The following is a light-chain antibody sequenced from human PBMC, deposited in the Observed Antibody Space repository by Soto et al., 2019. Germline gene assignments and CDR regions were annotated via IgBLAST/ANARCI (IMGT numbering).Light chain of an antibody. V-gene: IGLV2-8*01. J-gene: IGLJ2*01. CDR2: EVS. CDR1: RSDVGGYNY. CDR3: SSYAGSNNLGV. Sequence: QCALTQPPSASGSPGQSVTISCTGTRSDVGGYNYVSWYQQHPGKAPKLMIYEVSKRPSGVPDRFSGSKSGNTASLTVSGLQAEDEADYYCSSYAGSNNLGVFGGGTKLTVL.